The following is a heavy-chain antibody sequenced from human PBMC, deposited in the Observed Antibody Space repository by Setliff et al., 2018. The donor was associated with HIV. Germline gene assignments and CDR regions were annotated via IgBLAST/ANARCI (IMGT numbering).Heavy chain of an antibody. Sequence: KTSETLSLTCTVSGDSINNYYWNWIRQPAGKGLEWIGRIHSSGSANYSPSLESRVTMSIDTSKSQFSLRLTSVTAADTAVYYCARELEYSSGWFLVDYWGQGALVTVPQ. CDR3: ARELEYSSGWFLVDY. CDR1: GDSINNYY. J-gene: IGHJ4*02. CDR2: IHSSGSA. D-gene: IGHD6-19*01. V-gene: IGHV4-4*07.